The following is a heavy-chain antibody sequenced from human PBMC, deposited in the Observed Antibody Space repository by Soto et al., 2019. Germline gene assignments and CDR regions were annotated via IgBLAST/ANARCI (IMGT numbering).Heavy chain of an antibody. CDR2: IIPVFGTP. J-gene: IGHJ6*02. CDR1: GGSLSNYG. CDR3: ARGDATKIVVTTYYGMDV. D-gene: IGHD3-22*01. Sequence: QVQLVQSGAEVKKPGSSVKVSCKASGGSLSNYGISSVRQAPGQGLEWMGAIIPVFGTPNYAQKFQDRVTITADESTTTVYMEVRSLTSEDTAVYYCARGDATKIVVTTYYGMDVWGQGTTVTVSS. V-gene: IGHV1-69*12.